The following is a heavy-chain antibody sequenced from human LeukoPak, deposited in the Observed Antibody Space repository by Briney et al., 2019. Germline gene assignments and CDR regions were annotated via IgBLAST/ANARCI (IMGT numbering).Heavy chain of an antibody. Sequence: SETLSLTCAVYGGSFSGYYWSWIRQPPGKRLEWIGEINHSGSTNYNPSLKSRVTISVDTSKNQFSLKLSSVTAADTAVYYCARGRAVAGPSRIKYYYGMDVWGQGTTVTVSS. J-gene: IGHJ6*02. V-gene: IGHV4-34*01. D-gene: IGHD6-19*01. CDR3: ARGRAVAGPSRIKYYYGMDV. CDR2: INHSGST. CDR1: GGSFSGYY.